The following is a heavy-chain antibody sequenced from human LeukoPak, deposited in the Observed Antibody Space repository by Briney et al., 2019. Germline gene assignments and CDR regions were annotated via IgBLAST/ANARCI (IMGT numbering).Heavy chain of an antibody. J-gene: IGHJ4*02. V-gene: IGHV4-30-2*01. CDR2: IYHSGST. CDR1: GGSISSGGYS. CDR3: ARGVRSYVLDIFDY. Sequence: SQTLSLTCAVSGGSISSGGYSWSWIRQPPGKGLEWIGYIYHSGSTYYNPSLKSRVTISVDRSKNQFSLKLSSVTAADTAVYYCARGVRSYVLDIFDYWGQGNLVTVSS. D-gene: IGHD1-26*01.